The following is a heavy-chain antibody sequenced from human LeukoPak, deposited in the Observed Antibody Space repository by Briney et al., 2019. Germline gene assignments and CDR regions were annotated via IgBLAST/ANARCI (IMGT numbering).Heavy chain of an antibody. CDR3: VKDSSGYWTFDY. V-gene: IGHV3-30*18. CDR2: ISDDGNRK. CDR1: GFTFSNYY. D-gene: IGHD1-1*01. Sequence: GGSLRLSCAASGFTFSNYYMHWGRQAPGKGLEWVAVISDDGNRKYYADSVQGRFTIPRDNPKNTLYLQMNSLRAEDTAVYFCVKDSSGYWTFDYWGQGTLVTVSS. J-gene: IGHJ4*02.